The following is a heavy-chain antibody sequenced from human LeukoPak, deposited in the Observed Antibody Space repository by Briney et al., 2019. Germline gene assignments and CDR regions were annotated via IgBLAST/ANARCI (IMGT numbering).Heavy chain of an antibody. CDR2: IYNTGYT. CDR1: DYSISSTNW. V-gene: IGHV4-28*01. Sequence: PSETLSLTCAVSDYSISSTNWWRWIRQSPGKGLEWIGYIYNTGYTYNNPSLKSRVTMSVDTSKNQFSLKLNSVTAADTAVYYCAITAVDTATYLHSWGHGTLVTVSS. D-gene: IGHD5-18*01. CDR3: AITAVDTATYLHS. J-gene: IGHJ5*01.